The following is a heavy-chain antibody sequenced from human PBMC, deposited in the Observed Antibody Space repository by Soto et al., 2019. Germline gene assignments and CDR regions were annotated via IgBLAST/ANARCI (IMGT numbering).Heavy chain of an antibody. CDR3: ARSRRYTNRPDASDV. CDR1: YGSISNHY. Sequence: PSQPLSVTWTVSYGSISNHYWRWILKNPGKVLEFIGYIDYSVSTNYMPSLRSRVTMSVDTSNNQFSLKLCSVTAADTAVYYCARSRRYTNRPDASDVWGQGTLVTVSS. V-gene: IGHV4-59*11. J-gene: IGHJ3*01. CDR2: IDYSVST. D-gene: IGHD1-20*01.